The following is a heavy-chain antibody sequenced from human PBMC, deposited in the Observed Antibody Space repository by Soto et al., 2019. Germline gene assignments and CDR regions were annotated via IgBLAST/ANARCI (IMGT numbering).Heavy chain of an antibody. J-gene: IGHJ6*02. V-gene: IGHV1-46*01. Sequence: ASVKVSCKASGYTFTTYYIHWVRQAPGQGLEWMGIINPSSGSANYAQKFQGRVTITADKSTSTAYMELSSLRSEDTAVYYCAREDIVIVPTAIRYYFYGMDVWGQGTTVTVSS. CDR1: GYTFTTYY. CDR2: INPSSGSA. CDR3: AREDIVIVPTAIRYYFYGMDV. D-gene: IGHD2-2*01.